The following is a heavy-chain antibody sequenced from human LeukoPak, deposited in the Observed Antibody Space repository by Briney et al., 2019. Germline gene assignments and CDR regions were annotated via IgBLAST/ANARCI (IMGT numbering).Heavy chain of an antibody. D-gene: IGHD5/OR15-5a*01. V-gene: IGHV3-21*01. J-gene: IGHJ4*02. Sequence: PGGSLRLSCAASGFTFSTSAMNWVRQAPGKGLEGVSSINSYSSHIYYAASVRGRFTVSRDNARTSVFLHMNSLTAEDTAVYYCARDPERYLRTGKFDYWGQGTLVTVSS. CDR3: ARDPERYLRTGKFDY. CDR1: GFTFSTSA. CDR2: INSYSSHI.